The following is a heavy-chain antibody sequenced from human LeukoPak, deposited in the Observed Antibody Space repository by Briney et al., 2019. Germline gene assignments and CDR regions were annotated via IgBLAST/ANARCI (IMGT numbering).Heavy chain of an antibody. CDR3: ATTVTGGYYYGMEI. CDR1: GGSISSSSYY. CDR2: IYYSGST. D-gene: IGHD2-8*02. Sequence: PSETLSLTCTVSGGSISSSSYYWAWIRQPPGKGLEWIGSIYYSGSTYYNPSLKSRDTISVDTSKNQFSLKLSSVTAADTAVYYCATTVTGGYYYGMEIWGQGTTVTVSS. V-gene: IGHV4-39*01. J-gene: IGHJ6*02.